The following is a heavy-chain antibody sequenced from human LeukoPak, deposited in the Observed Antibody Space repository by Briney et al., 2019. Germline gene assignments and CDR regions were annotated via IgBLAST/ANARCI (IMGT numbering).Heavy chain of an antibody. J-gene: IGHJ5*02. V-gene: IGHV1-69*13. CDR3: AGGRIDYDILTGYYHSNWIDP. D-gene: IGHD3-9*01. Sequence: SVKVSCKASGGTFISYAISWVRQAPGQGLEWMGGIIPILGTANYAQKFQGRVTITADESTSTAYMELSSLRSEDTAVYYCAGGRIDYDILTGYYHSNWIDPWGQGTLVTVSS. CDR1: GGTFISYA. CDR2: IIPILGTA.